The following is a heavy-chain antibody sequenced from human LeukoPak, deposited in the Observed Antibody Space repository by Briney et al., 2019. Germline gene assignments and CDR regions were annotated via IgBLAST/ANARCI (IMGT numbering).Heavy chain of an antibody. CDR2: ISYDGSNK. J-gene: IGHJ4*02. CDR3: AKGDYFDY. CDR1: GFTFSSYG. V-gene: IGHV3-30*18. Sequence: GGSLRLSCAASGFTFSSYGMHWLRQAPGKGLEWVAVISYDGSNKYYADSVKGRFTISRDNSKNTLYLQMNSLRAEDTAVYYCAKGDYFDYWGQGTLVTVSS.